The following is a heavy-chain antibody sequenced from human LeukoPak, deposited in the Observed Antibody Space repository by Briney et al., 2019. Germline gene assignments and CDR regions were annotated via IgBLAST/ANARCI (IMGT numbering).Heavy chain of an antibody. J-gene: IGHJ4*02. CDR2: SSPTGDIT. D-gene: IGHD6-6*01. V-gene: IGHV4-34*01. CDR3: ARGLGIAARPGRRYFDY. Sequence: SETLSLTCAVYGGSFSGNYWTLIRQTPGRGLEWIGESSPTGDITGYNPSLKGRATISVDSSKNQFSLKLSSVTAADTAVYYCARGLGIAARPGRRYFDYWGQGTLVTVSS. CDR1: GGSFSGNY.